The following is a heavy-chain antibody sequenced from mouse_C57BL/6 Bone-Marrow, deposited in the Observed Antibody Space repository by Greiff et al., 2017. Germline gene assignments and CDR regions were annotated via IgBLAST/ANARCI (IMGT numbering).Heavy chain of an antibody. CDR3: ARPPIITTVVSWYFDV. CDR2: IDPSDSYT. D-gene: IGHD1-1*01. J-gene: IGHJ1*03. CDR1: GYTFTSYW. V-gene: IGHV1-69*01. Sequence: VKLQQPGAELVMPGASVKLSCKASGYTFTSYWMHWVKQRPGQGLEWIGEIDPSDSYTNYNQKFKGKSTLTVDKSSSTAYMQLSSLTSEDSAVYYCARPPIITTVVSWYFDVWGTGTTVTVSS.